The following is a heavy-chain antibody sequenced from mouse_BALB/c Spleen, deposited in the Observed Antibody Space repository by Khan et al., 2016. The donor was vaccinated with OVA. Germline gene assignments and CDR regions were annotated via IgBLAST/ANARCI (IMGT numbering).Heavy chain of an antibody. J-gene: IGHJ4*01. Sequence: EVQLQESGPGLVKPSQSLSLTCTVTGYSITSDYAWNWIRQFPGNKLEWMGYISYSGSTNYNPPLKSRISITRDTSKNQFFLQLNSVTTEDTATYYCARDGSRYNYAMDYWGQGTSVTVSS. V-gene: IGHV3-2*02. CDR3: ARDGSRYNYAMDY. CDR2: ISYSGST. CDR1: GYSITSDYA. D-gene: IGHD2-3*01.